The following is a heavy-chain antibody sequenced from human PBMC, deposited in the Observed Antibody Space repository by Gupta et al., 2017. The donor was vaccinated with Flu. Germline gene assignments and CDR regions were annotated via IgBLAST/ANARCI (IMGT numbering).Heavy chain of an antibody. Sequence: QVQLQESGPGLVKPAETLSLSCTLSGDSISNKYWNWIRQPPGKGLEWIGSIYSTGRTNYNPSLKSRVTISLDMSKNQFSLHLDSVTAADSAVYYCARDKGPIFGVNKIRGNWLDPWGQGVLVIVSS. CDR3: ARDKGPIFGVNKIRGNWLDP. V-gene: IGHV4-59*01. D-gene: IGHD3-3*01. J-gene: IGHJ5*02. CDR2: IYSTGRT. CDR1: GDSISNKY.